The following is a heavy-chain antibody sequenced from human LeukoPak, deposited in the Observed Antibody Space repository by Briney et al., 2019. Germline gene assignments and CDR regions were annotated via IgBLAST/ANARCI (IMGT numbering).Heavy chain of an antibody. J-gene: IGHJ5*02. CDR2: INPSGNT. D-gene: IGHD3-22*01. Sequence: SETLSLTCAVYGGSFSGNYWSWIRQPPGKGLEWIGEINPSGNTNYNTSLKSRVIISVDTSKNHFSLKLSSVTAADTAVYYCARVREYYYDSSGYNGWFDPWGQGTLVTVSS. V-gene: IGHV4-34*01. CDR1: GGSFSGNY. CDR3: ARVREYYYDSSGYNGWFDP.